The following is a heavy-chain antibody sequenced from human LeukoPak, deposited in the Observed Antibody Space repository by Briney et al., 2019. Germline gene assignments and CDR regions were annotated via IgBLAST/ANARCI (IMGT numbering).Heavy chain of an antibody. V-gene: IGHV3-30*04. CDR1: GFTFSSYA. J-gene: IGHJ5*02. Sequence: GGSLRLSCAASGFTFSSYAMHWVRPAPGKGLEWVAVISYDGSNKYYADSVKGRFTISRDNSKNTLYLQMNSLRAEDTAVYYCARDGRLKGSFDPWGQGTLVTVSS. D-gene: IGHD6-19*01. CDR2: ISYDGSNK. CDR3: ARDGRLKGSFDP.